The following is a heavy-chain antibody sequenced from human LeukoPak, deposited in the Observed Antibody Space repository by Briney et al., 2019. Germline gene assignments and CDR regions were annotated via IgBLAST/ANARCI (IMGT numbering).Heavy chain of an antibody. D-gene: IGHD6-6*01. CDR2: IYYSGST. V-gene: IGHV4-59*11. Sequence: SETLSLTCTVSGGSISSHYWSWIRQPPGKGLEWIGYIYYSGSTNYNPSLKSRVTISVDTSKNQFSLKLSSVTAADTAVYYCARIFSRSSSSRYYYYYYMDVWGKGTTVTVSS. J-gene: IGHJ6*03. CDR1: GGSISSHY. CDR3: ARIFSRSSSSRYYYYYYMDV.